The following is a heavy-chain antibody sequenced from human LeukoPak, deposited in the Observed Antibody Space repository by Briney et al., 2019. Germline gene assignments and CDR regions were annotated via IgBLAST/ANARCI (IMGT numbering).Heavy chain of an antibody. J-gene: IGHJ4*02. CDR3: ARGPQRGGFDY. D-gene: IGHD6-25*01. V-gene: IGHV3-48*04. CDR1: GFTFSSYS. Sequence: GGSLRLSCAASGFTFSSYSMNWVRQAPGKGLEWVSYISSSGSTIYYADSVKGRFTISRDNAKNSLYLQMNSLRAEDTAVYYCARGPQRGGFDYWGQGTLVTVSS. CDR2: ISSSGSTI.